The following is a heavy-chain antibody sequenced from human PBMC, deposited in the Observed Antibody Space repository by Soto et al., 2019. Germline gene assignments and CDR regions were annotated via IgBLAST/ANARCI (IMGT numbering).Heavy chain of an antibody. CDR3: ARDSGYSYGPLDY. Sequence: PGGSLRLSCAASGFPFSTYAMHWVRQAPGKGLEWVAVVWSSGRTIYYADSVKGRFTISRDNAKNSLYLQMNSLRAEDTAVYYCARDSGYSYGPLDYWGQGTLVTVSS. CDR2: VWSSGRTI. CDR1: GFPFSTYA. D-gene: IGHD5-18*01. J-gene: IGHJ4*02. V-gene: IGHV3-48*01.